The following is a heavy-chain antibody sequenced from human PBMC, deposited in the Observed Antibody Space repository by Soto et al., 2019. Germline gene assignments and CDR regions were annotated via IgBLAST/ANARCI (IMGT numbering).Heavy chain of an antibody. J-gene: IGHJ4*02. CDR1: GYSFAGYW. CDR3: ARQIYDSDTGPNFQYYFDS. Sequence: GASLTISCKGSGYSFAGYWITWVRPKPGKGLEWMGRIDPSDSQTYYSPSFRGHVTISVTKSITTVFLQWSSLRASDTAMYYCARQIYDSDTGPNFQYYFDSWGQGTPVTVSS. CDR2: IDPSDSQT. V-gene: IGHV5-10-1*01. D-gene: IGHD3-22*01.